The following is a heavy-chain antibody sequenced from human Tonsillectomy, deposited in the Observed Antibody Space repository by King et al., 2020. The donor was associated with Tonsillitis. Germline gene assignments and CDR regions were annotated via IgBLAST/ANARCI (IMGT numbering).Heavy chain of an antibody. Sequence: TLKESGPTLVKPTQTLTLTCTFSGFSLTTGGVGVGWIRQSPGKALEWLALIFWDDDKRYSPSLKSRLTITKDTSKNQVVLTMTNMDPVDTGTYFCAHRDQWKLTFDYWGQGTLVTVSS. CDR1: GFSLTTGGVG. V-gene: IGHV2-5*02. CDR2: IFWDDDK. CDR3: AHRDQWKLTFDY. J-gene: IGHJ4*02. D-gene: IGHD1-26*01.